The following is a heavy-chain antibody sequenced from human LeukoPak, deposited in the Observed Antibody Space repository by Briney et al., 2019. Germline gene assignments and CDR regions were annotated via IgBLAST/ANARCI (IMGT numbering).Heavy chain of an antibody. CDR3: AELGITMIGGV. CDR1: QFTFSSYS. D-gene: IGHD3-10*02. V-gene: IGHV3-48*01. J-gene: IGHJ6*04. CDR2: ISSSSSTL. Sequence: GGSLRLSCAASQFTFSSYSMNWVRQAPGKGLEWVSYISSSSSTLYYADSVKGRFTISRDNSKNTLYLQMNSLRAEDTAVYYCAELGITMIGGVWGKGTTVTISS.